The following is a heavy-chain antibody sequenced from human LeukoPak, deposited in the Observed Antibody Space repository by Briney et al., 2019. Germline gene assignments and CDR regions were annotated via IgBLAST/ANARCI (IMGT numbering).Heavy chain of an antibody. CDR3: ARDTITVTTPYFDY. V-gene: IGHV1-2*02. CDR1: GYTFTDYY. J-gene: IGHJ4*02. Sequence: ASVKVSCKASGYTFTDYYMHWVRQAPGQGLEWMGWINPNSGGTNYAQKFQGRVTVTRDTSTSTAYMELSSLRSDDTAFYYCARDTITVTTPYFDYWGQGTLVTVPS. CDR2: INPNSGGT. D-gene: IGHD4-17*01.